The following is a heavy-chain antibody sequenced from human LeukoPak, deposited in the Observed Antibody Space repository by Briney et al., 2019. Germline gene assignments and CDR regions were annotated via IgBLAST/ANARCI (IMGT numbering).Heavy chain of an antibody. J-gene: IGHJ4*02. V-gene: IGHV1-18*01. CDR1: SYTFTSYG. D-gene: IGHD2-2*01. CDR3: ARGGGIVVVPAATEFDY. Sequence: ASVKVSCKASSYTFTSYGISWVRQAPGQGLEWMGWISAYNGNTNYAQKLQGRVTMTTDTSTSTAYMELRSLRSDDTAVYYCARGGGIVVVPAATEFDYWGQGTLVTVSS. CDR2: ISAYNGNT.